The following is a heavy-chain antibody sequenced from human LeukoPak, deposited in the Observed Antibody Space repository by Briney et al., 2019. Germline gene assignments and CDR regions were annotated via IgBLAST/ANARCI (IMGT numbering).Heavy chain of an antibody. D-gene: IGHD3-3*01. J-gene: IGHJ6*03. CDR3: AKDFGILGPDFGVVLSYYMDV. CDR2: IRYDGSNK. V-gene: IGHV3-30*02. CDR1: GFTFSSYG. Sequence: GGSLRLSCAASGFTFSSYGMHWVRQAPGKGLEWVAFIRYDGSNKYYADSVKGRFTISRDNSKNTLYLQMNSLRAEDTAVYYCAKDFGILGPDFGVVLSYYMDVWGKGTTVTVSS.